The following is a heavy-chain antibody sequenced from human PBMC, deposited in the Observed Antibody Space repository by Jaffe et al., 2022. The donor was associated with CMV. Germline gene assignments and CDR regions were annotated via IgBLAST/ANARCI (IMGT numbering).Heavy chain of an antibody. CDR2: IDPSDSYT. J-gene: IGHJ6*03. V-gene: IGHV5-10-1*03. D-gene: IGHD3-16*01. CDR3: ARRGGWASHNNYYYYYMDV. Sequence: EVQLVQSGAEVKKPGESLRISCKGSGYSFTSYWISWVRQMPGKGLEWMGRIDPSDSYTNYSPSFQGHVTISADKSISTAYLQWSSLKASDTAMYYCARRGGWASHNNYYYYYMDVWGKGTTVTVSS. CDR1: GYSFTSYW.